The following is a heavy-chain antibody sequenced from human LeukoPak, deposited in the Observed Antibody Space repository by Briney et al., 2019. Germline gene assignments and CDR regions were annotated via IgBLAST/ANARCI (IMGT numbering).Heavy chain of an antibody. V-gene: IGHV4-59*01. CDR3: ARDRSEWSAEDNWFDH. D-gene: IGHD3-3*01. Sequence: PSETLSLTCIVSGGSMKSYYWNWIRQTPGKGLEWIGYIYHTGSIKYNPSLESRVSISMDTSKNQISLTLKSLTAADTAVYYCARDRSEWSAEDNWFDHWGRGTLVTVSS. CDR2: IYHTGSI. J-gene: IGHJ5*02. CDR1: GGSMKSYY.